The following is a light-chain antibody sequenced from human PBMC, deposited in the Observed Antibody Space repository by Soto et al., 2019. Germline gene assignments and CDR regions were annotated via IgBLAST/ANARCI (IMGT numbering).Light chain of an antibody. Sequence: SYELTQAPSVSVAPGQTASVTCGGNNIGSKSVHWYQLKPGQAPVLVVYDDSDRPSGIPERFSGSNSGNTATLTISRVEAGDEADYYCQVWDTTTDHYWVFGGGIKLTVL. CDR3: QVWDTTTDHYWV. V-gene: IGLV3-21*02. J-gene: IGLJ3*02. CDR1: NIGSKS. CDR2: DDS.